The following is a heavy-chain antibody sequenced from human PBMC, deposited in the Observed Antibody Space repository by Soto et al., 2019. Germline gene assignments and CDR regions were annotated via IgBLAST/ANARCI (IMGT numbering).Heavy chain of an antibody. J-gene: IGHJ4*02. D-gene: IGHD3-22*01. Sequence: GGTLRLSCAAYGVTFSSYWMSWVRQAPGKGLEWVANIKQDGSEKYYVDSVKGRFTISRDNAKNSLYLQMNSLRAEATAVYSCARDGASAYYYVDRFFDYWGQGTLVTVSS. CDR3: ARDGASAYYYVDRFFDY. CDR2: IKQDGSEK. V-gene: IGHV3-7*01. CDR1: GVTFSSYW.